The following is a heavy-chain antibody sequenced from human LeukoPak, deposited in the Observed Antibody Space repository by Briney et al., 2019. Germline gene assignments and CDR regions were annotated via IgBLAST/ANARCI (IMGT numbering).Heavy chain of an antibody. Sequence: ASVRVSCKASGYTFTGYYIHWVRQAPGQGLEWMGWINPNSGDTKYAQKFQGSVTMTRDTSINTAYMELSRLRSDDTAIYYCATHRGDSWGQGTLVTASS. V-gene: IGHV1-2*02. CDR3: ATHRGDS. CDR1: GYTFTGYY. CDR2: INPNSGDT. J-gene: IGHJ5*02. D-gene: IGHD2-21*01.